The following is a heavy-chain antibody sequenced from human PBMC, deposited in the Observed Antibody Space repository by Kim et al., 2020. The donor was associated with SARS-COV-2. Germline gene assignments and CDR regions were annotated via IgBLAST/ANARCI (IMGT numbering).Heavy chain of an antibody. CDR3: ARGSPVYYDILTGYYRDY. J-gene: IGHJ4*02. CDR1: GYTFTSYY. Sequence: ASVKVSCKASGYTFTSYYMHWVRQAPGQGIEWMGIINPSGGSTSYAQKFQGRVTMTRDTSTSTVYMELSSLRSEDTAVYYCARGSPVYYDILTGYYRDYWGQGTLVTVSS. D-gene: IGHD3-9*01. CDR2: INPSGGST. V-gene: IGHV1-46*01.